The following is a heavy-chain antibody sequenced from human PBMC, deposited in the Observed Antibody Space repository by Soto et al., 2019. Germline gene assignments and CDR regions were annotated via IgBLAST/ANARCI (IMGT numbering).Heavy chain of an antibody. D-gene: IGHD6-13*01. V-gene: IGHV1-69*01. Sequence: QVQLVQSGAEMKKPGSSVKVSCKVSGDSFSSYAISWVRQAPGEGLEWVGGIIPIFETANYAQNFQGRVTITAVESTTTAYLEVTRLRPQDTAVFYCAASDSSSLQHDYWGQGTLITV. J-gene: IGHJ4*02. CDR2: IIPIFETA. CDR3: AASDSSSLQHDY. CDR1: GDSFSSYA.